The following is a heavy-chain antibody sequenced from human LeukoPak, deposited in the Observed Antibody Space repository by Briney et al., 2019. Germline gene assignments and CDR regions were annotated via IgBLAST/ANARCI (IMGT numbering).Heavy chain of an antibody. D-gene: IGHD5-12*01. J-gene: IGHJ4*02. Sequence: PSETLSLTCTVSGGSISSTNYYWGWIRQPPGKGLEWIGSAYYSGGSYYNASLRSRVTISVDTSKNQFSLKMRSVTAADTAVYYCAYSGYDIPIWYWARGTLVTVSS. CDR1: GGSISSTNYY. V-gene: IGHV4-39*01. CDR2: AYYSGGS. CDR3: AYSGYDIPIWY.